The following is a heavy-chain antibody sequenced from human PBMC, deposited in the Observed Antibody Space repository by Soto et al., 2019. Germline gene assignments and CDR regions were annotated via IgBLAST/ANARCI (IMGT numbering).Heavy chain of an antibody. CDR1: GYTFITYG. D-gene: IGHD5-12*01. V-gene: IGHV1-18*01. J-gene: IGHJ4*02. CDR3: ARGRSLDY. CDR2: ISAYNGNT. Sequence: QVQLVQSGGEVKKPGASVKVSCKASGYTFITYGVAWVRQAPGQGLEWMGWISAYNGNTYYPQNLQGRVTVTTNTTNSSAYTDIRTLISDDTAVSYCARGRSLDYWGQGTLVTVSS.